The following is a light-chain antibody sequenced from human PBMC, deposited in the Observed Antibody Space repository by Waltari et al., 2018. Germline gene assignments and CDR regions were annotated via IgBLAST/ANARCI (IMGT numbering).Light chain of an antibody. J-gene: IGKJ1*01. CDR1: QSVLYSSNNKNY. CDR3: RVLTTVNRVTVPWT. Sequence: DIVMTQAPDSLAVSLGERAIINCKSSQSVLYSSNNKNYLAWYQQKPGQPPKLLIYWASTRELGVPDRFSGSGSGTDFTLTISSLQPEDFATYFNRVLTTVNRVTVPWTFGQGTKVEIK. V-gene: IGKV4-1*01. CDR2: WAS.